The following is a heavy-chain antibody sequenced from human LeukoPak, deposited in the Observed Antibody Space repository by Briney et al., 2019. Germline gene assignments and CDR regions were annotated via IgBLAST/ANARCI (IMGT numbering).Heavy chain of an antibody. Sequence: GGSLRLSCAASGFTFSAYEMDWVRQAPGKGLERISCISSSGSTIYHADSVKGRFTISRDDAKNSLYLQMNSLRAEDTAVYYCAKEVTPNYSGFDAFDIWGQGTMVTVSS. CDR1: GFTFSAYE. V-gene: IGHV3-48*03. D-gene: IGHD2-15*01. CDR2: ISSSGSTI. J-gene: IGHJ3*02. CDR3: AKEVTPNYSGFDAFDI.